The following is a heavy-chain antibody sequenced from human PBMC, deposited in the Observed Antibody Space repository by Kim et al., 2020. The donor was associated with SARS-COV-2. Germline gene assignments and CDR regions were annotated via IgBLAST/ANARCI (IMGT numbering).Heavy chain of an antibody. J-gene: IGHJ6*01. CDR3: AKGRDTMVRGVYYYY. Sequence: GGSLRLSCAASGFSFDDYAMHWVRQAPGKGLEWVSGISWNRGNIDYADSVKGRFTISRDNTKNSLYLQMNSLRIEDTALYYCAKGRDTMVRGVYYYY. D-gene: IGHD3-10*01. CDR2: ISWNRGNI. CDR1: GFSFDDYA. V-gene: IGHV3-9*01.